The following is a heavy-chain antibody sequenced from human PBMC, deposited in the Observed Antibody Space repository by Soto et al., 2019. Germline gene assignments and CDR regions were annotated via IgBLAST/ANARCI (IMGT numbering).Heavy chain of an antibody. V-gene: IGHV4-39*01. CDR1: DGAITSSYY. CDR3: ATIPATTILTDY. D-gene: IGHD2-2*02. CDR2: IYYSGST. Sequence: QLQLQESGPGLVKPSETLSLTCTVSDGAITSSYYWGWIRQPPGKGLEWIGSIYYSGSTYYNPSLKSRVTISVDTSKNQFSLKLSSVTAADTAVYYCATIPATTILTDYWGQGTLVTVSS. J-gene: IGHJ4*02.